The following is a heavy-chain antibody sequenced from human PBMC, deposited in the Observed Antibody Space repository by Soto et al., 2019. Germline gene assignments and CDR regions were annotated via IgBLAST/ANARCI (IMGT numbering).Heavy chain of an antibody. D-gene: IGHD3-10*01. Sequence: QVQVQESGPGLVKPSQTLSLKCSVSGGSIGSRDYYWSWIRQHPEKGLEWIGSIYYNGNTDYNPSLRGRPPMPLDTSMNEFSLQLTSVTAADTAVYYCARDKGGAALKGSGMDVWGQGTTVTVS. CDR3: ARDKGGAALKGSGMDV. CDR2: IYYNGNT. CDR1: GGSIGSRDYY. V-gene: IGHV4-31*02. J-gene: IGHJ6*02.